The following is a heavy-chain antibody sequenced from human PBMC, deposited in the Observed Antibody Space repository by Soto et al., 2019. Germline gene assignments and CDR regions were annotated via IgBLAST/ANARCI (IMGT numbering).Heavy chain of an antibody. D-gene: IGHD3-22*01. V-gene: IGHV4-31*03. CDR3: ARGYYYDSSGYFPGTWFDP. J-gene: IGHJ5*02. Sequence: SETLSLTCTVSGGSISSGGYYWSWIRQHPGKGLEWIGYIYYSGSTYYNPSLKSRVTISVDTSKNQFSLKLSSVTAADTAVYYCARGYYYDSSGYFPGTWFDPWGQGTLVTVSS. CDR1: GGSISSGGYY. CDR2: IYYSGST.